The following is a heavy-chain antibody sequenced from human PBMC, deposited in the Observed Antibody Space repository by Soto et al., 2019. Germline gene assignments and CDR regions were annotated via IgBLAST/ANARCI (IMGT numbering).Heavy chain of an antibody. J-gene: IGHJ3*02. Sequence: SETLSLTCTVSGGSISSYYWSWIRQPAGKGLELIGRIYTSGSTNYNPSLKSRVTMSVDTSKNQFSLKLSSVTAADTAVYYCARVLGRAFTTHDAFDIWGQGTMVTVSS. CDR1: GGSISSYY. D-gene: IGHD3-22*01. CDR3: ARVLGRAFTTHDAFDI. V-gene: IGHV4-4*07. CDR2: IYTSGST.